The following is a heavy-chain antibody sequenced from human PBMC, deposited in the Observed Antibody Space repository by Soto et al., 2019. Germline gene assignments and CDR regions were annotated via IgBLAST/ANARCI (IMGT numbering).Heavy chain of an antibody. J-gene: IGHJ4*02. D-gene: IGHD1-1*01. CDR1: GASITSHY. CDR3: ARDTTPSL. CDR2: VYYSGST. V-gene: IGHV4-59*11. Sequence: SETLALTCSVAGASITSHYCGWFRQPPGKGLEWIGYVYYSGSTNYNPTLESRVTISVDPSKNQFSLKRGSVTSADTAMYYCARDTTPSLWGQGTLVTVSS.